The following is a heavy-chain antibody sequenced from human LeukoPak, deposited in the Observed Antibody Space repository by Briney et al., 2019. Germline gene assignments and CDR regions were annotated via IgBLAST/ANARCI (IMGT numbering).Heavy chain of an antibody. J-gene: IGHJ4*02. D-gene: IGHD2-2*01. CDR2: IRYDGNNK. CDR3: AREYFSRTSCYRYFDY. V-gene: IGHV3-30*02. Sequence: PGGCLRLSCAASGYTLSRYGMHCVREAPGKGREWGAFIRYDGNNKYYTDSVRGRFTLSRDNSKNTLYMQMNSVRAEDTAVFFCAREYFSRTSCYRYFDYWGQGNLVTASS. CDR1: GYTLSRYG.